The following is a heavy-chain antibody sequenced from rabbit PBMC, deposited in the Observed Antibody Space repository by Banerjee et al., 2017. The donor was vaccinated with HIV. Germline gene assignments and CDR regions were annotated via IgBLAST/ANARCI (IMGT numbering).Heavy chain of an antibody. D-gene: IGHD4-1*01. CDR3: ARDLAGIIGWNFGL. CDR1: GFSFSNGYD. J-gene: IGHJ4*01. CDR2: IYAGSSGST. V-gene: IGHV1S45*01. Sequence: QEQLVESGGGLVKPGASLTLTCKASGFSFSNGYDMCWVRQAPGKGLEWIACIYAGSSGSTYHASWAKGRFTISKTSSTTVTLQMTSLTAADTATYFCARDLAGIIGWNFGLWGPGTLVTVS.